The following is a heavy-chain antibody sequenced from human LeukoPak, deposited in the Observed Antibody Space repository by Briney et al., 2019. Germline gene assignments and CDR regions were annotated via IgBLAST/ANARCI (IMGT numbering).Heavy chain of an antibody. V-gene: IGHV1-2*02. D-gene: IGHD1-26*01. CDR2: INPNSGGT. CDR1: GYTFTAYY. Sequence: ASVKVSCKASGYTFTAYYIHWVRQAPGQGLEWMGWINPNSGGTKYAQKFQGRVTMARDTSISPAYMEVSRLRSDDTAVYYCAREEALGSGSFDYWGQGTLVTVSS. J-gene: IGHJ4*02. CDR3: AREEALGSGSFDY.